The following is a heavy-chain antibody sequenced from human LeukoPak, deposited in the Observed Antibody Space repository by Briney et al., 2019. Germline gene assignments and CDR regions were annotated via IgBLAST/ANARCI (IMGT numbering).Heavy chain of an antibody. CDR1: GFTFSSYE. J-gene: IGHJ6*02. CDR3: ARVVGYYYGMDV. D-gene: IGHD2-21*01. Sequence: PGGSLRLSYAASGFTFSSYEMNWVRQAPGKGLEWVSYISSSGSTIYYADSVKSRFTISRDNAKNSLYLQMNSLRAEDTAVYYCARVVGYYYGMDVRGQGTTVTVSS. V-gene: IGHV3-48*03. CDR2: ISSSGSTI.